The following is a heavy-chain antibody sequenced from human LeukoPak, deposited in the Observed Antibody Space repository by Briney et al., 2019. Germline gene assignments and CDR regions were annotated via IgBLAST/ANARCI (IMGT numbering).Heavy chain of an antibody. D-gene: IGHD3-10*01. CDR1: GYTFTGYY. CDR3: ARDYAYGSGSHWYFDL. V-gene: IGHV1-46*01. CDR2: INPSGGST. J-gene: IGHJ2*01. Sequence: GASVKVSCKASGYTFTGYYMHWVRQAPGQGLEWMGIINPSGGSTSYAQKFQGRVTMTRDMSTSTVYMELSSLRSEDTAVYYCARDYAYGSGSHWYFDLWGRGTLVTVSS.